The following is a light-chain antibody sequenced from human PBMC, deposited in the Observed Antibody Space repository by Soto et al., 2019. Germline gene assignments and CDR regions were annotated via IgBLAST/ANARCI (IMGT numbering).Light chain of an antibody. CDR1: SSDVCGYNY. Sequence: SALTQPASVSGSPGQSITISCTGTSSDVCGYNYVSWYQQHPGKAPKLMIYDVSNRPSGVSNRFSGSKSGNTASLTISGLQAEDDADYSCSSYTSSSTRVFGTGTKLTVL. CDR3: SSYTSSSTRV. V-gene: IGLV2-14*01. CDR2: DVS. J-gene: IGLJ1*01.